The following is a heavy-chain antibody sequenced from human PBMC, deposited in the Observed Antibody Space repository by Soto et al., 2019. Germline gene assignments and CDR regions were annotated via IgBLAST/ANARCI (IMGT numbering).Heavy chain of an antibody. CDR2: IYFTGNT. CDR1: GGSINSGDYY. V-gene: IGHV4-31*03. CDR3: VSVLASGYSSSWCLDY. Sequence: QVQLQESGPGLVKPSESLSLTCTVSGGSINSGDYYWSWIRQHPGKGLEWIGHIYFTGNTFYIPSLKSRVSISLDTPKSQCSLCLSSVTAAATAIYSCVSVLASGYSSSWCLDYWGQGTLVTVSS. D-gene: IGHD6-13*01. J-gene: IGHJ4*02.